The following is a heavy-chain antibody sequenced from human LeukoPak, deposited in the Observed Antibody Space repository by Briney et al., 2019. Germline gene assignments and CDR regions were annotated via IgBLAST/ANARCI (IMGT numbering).Heavy chain of an antibody. CDR1: GFTFSSYW. V-gene: IGHV3-7*03. CDR2: IKQDGSEK. Sequence: GGSLRLSCAASGFTFSSYWMSWVRQAPGKGLEWVANIKQDGSEKSYVDSVKGRFTFSRDNAKKSLYLQMNSLRAEDTAVYYCARENLGSGTYYFDHWGQGTLVTVSS. J-gene: IGHJ4*02. D-gene: IGHD3-10*01. CDR3: ARENLGSGTYYFDH.